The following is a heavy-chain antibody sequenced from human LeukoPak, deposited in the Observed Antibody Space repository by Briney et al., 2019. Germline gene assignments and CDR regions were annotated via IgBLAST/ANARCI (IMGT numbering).Heavy chain of an antibody. CDR3: ARDNSVEDTAWWFDP. J-gene: IGHJ5*02. D-gene: IGHD4-23*01. Sequence: ASVKVSCKASGYTFTSYYMHWVRQDPGQGPEGMGIINPSGGSTSYAQKFQGRVTMTRDMSTSTDYMELSSLRSEDTAVYYCARDNSVEDTAWWFDPWGQGTLVTVSS. V-gene: IGHV1-46*01. CDR1: GYTFTSYY. CDR2: INPSGGST.